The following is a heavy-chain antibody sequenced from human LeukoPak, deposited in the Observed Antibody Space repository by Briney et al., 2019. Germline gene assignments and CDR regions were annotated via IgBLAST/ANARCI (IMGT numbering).Heavy chain of an antibody. CDR1: GFTFSSYG. CDR2: IWYDGSNK. D-gene: IGHD5-12*01. V-gene: IGHV3-33*01. Sequence: PGGSLRLSRAASGFTFSSYGMHWVRQAPGKGLEWVAVIWYDGSNKYYADSVKGRFTISRDNSKNTLYLQMNSLRAEDTAVYYCAREWLQSNPYFDYWGQGTLVTVSS. CDR3: AREWLQSNPYFDY. J-gene: IGHJ4*02.